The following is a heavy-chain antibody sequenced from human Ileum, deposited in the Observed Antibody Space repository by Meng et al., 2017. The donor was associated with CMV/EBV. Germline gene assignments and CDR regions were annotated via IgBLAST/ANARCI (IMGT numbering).Heavy chain of an antibody. CDR1: GSISSDFNY. J-gene: IGHJ6*02. CDR3: ARGWADIRFSGAMNV. D-gene: IGHD3-3*01. CDR2: ISYNGNT. Sequence: GSISSDFNYWSWIRQPPGKGLEWIAYISYNGNTNYNPSLKSRLSVSRDAAKNQFSLRLTSVTTADTAVYYCARGWADIRFSGAMNVWGQGTTVTVSS. V-gene: IGHV4-61*01.